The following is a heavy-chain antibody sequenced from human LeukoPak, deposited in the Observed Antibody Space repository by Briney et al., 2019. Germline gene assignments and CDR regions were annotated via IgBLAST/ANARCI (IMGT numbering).Heavy chain of an antibody. CDR1: GYTFTSYG. J-gene: IGHJ4*02. D-gene: IGHD3-16*01. CDR3: ARDYRVSWGTTDYFDY. CDR2: ISAYNGNT. Sequence: ASVKVSCKASGYTFTSYGISWVRQAPGQVLEWMGWISAYNGNTNYAQKLQGRVTMTTDTSTSTAYMELRSLRSDDTAVYYCARDYRVSWGTTDYFDYWGQGTLVTVSS. V-gene: IGHV1-18*01.